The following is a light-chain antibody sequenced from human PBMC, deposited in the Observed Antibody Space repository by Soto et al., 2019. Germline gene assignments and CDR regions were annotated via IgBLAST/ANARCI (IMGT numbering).Light chain of an antibody. CDR3: QQRRNWPT. Sequence: EIVLTQSPATLSLSPGERATLSCRASQSVSSYLAWYQQKPGQAPRLLIYDASNRATGIPARFSGSGSGTVFTPTISSLQPEYFSVYYCQQRRNWPTFGGGTKVEIK. CDR1: QSVSSY. CDR2: DAS. J-gene: IGKJ4*01. V-gene: IGKV3-11*01.